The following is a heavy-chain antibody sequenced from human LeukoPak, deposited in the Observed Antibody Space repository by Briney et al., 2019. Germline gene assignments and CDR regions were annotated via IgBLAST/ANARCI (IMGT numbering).Heavy chain of an antibody. Sequence: SVKVSCKASGSTFTIYGINWVRQAPGQGLECMGWLSCYNGNKNYAQKLQGRVTMTTDTSTSTVYMEVRSLRSDDTAVYYCARSTHRGGDAFDIWGQGTMVTVSS. D-gene: IGHD2/OR15-2a*01. V-gene: IGHV1-18*01. J-gene: IGHJ3*02. CDR1: GSTFTIYG. CDR2: LSCYNGNK. CDR3: ARSTHRGGDAFDI.